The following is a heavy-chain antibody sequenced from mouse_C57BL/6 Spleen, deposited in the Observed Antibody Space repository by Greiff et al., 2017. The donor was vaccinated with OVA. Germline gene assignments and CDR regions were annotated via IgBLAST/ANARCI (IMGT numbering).Heavy chain of an antibody. V-gene: IGHV1-52*01. CDR1: GYTFTSYW. D-gene: IGHD1-1*01. CDR2: IDPSDSET. Sequence: QVQLQQPGAELVRPGSSVKLSCKASGYTFTSYWMHWVKQRPIQGLEWIGNIDPSDSETHYNQKFKDKATLTVDKSSSTAYMQLSSLTSEDSAVYYCARPITTTGYFDVWGTGTTVTVSS. J-gene: IGHJ1*03. CDR3: ARPITTTGYFDV.